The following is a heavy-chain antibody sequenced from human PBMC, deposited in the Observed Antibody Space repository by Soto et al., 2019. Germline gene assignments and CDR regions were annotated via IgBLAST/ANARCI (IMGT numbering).Heavy chain of an antibody. V-gene: IGHV1-69*06. Sequence: SVKVSCKASGGTFSSYAISWVRQAPGQGLEWMGGIIPIFGTANYAQKFQGRVTITADKSTSTAYMELSSLRSEDTAVYYSAIVSLKIAYCSGGSCYLQHDYYYGMDVWGQ. D-gene: IGHD2-15*01. J-gene: IGHJ6*02. CDR2: IIPIFGTA. CDR1: GGTFSSYA. CDR3: AIVSLKIAYCSGGSCYLQHDYYYGMDV.